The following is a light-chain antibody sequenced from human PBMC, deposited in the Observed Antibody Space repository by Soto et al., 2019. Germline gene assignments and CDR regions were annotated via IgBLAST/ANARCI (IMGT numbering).Light chain of an antibody. V-gene: IGKV3-15*01. CDR1: QSVSRS. CDR2: GAS. J-gene: IGKJ3*01. CDR3: QQANNWPPFT. Sequence: IVMTPSPATLSVSPGERVTLSCRASQSVSRSLAWYQQKPGQAPRLLIYGASTRATGIPARFSGSGSGTESTLTISSLQSEDFAVYYWQQANNWPPFTFGPGTKVDIK.